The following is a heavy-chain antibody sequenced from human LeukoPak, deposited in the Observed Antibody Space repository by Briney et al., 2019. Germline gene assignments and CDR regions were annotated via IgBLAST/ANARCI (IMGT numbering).Heavy chain of an antibody. CDR2: ISGNGGST. CDR3: AKSQQTDTMIPQGY. CDR1: KFNFRNYG. Sequence: GGSLRLSCTTPKFNFRNYGLTWVRQAPGKELEWVSSISGNGGSTQYAASVQGRFTISRDNSKNTLYLQMNSLRAEDTAVYYCAKSQQTDTMIPQGYWGQGTLVTVSS. V-gene: IGHV3-23*01. J-gene: IGHJ4*02. D-gene: IGHD3-22*01.